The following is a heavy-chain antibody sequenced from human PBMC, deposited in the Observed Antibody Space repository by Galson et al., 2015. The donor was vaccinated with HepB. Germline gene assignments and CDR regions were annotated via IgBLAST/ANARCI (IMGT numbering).Heavy chain of an antibody. J-gene: IGHJ4*02. CDR3: TTGGEADDY. V-gene: IGHV3-15*01. D-gene: IGHD6-13*01. Sequence: SLRLSCAASGFIFSNAWMSWVRQAPGKGLEWVGRIKSKPDGGTTDYAAPVKGRFTISREDSKNTLSLQMNSLKTEDTAVYYCTTGGEADDYWGQGTLVTVSS. CDR1: GFIFSNAW. CDR2: IKSKPDGGTT.